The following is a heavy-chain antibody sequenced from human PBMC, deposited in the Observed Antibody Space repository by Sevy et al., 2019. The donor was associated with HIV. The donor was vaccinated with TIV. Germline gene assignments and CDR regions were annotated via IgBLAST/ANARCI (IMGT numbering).Heavy chain of an antibody. V-gene: IGHV3-30-3*01. CDR2: ISYDGSSK. Sequence: GGSLRLSCAASGFSVSTHAMHWVRQAPGKGLEWVALISYDGSSKYYEDSVKGRLTISRDNSQNTLYLQMSSLRPDDTAVYYCTRDAGYSTGWYPSDYWGQGTLVTVSS. CDR3: TRDAGYSTGWYPSDY. CDR1: GFSVSTHA. J-gene: IGHJ4*02. D-gene: IGHD6-19*01.